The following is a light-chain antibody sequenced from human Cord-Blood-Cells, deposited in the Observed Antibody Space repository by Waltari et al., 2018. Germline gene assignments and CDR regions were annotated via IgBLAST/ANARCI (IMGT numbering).Light chain of an antibody. V-gene: IGKV3-20*01. CDR2: GAS. J-gene: IGKJ4*01. CDR1: QSVSSSY. Sequence: MVLPQSSGTLFLSPGERVTLSCRASQSVSSSYLAWYQQKPGQAPRLLIYGASSRATGIPDRFSGSGSGTDFTLTISRLEPEDFAVYYCQQYGSSPLTFGGGTKVEIK. CDR3: QQYGSSPLT.